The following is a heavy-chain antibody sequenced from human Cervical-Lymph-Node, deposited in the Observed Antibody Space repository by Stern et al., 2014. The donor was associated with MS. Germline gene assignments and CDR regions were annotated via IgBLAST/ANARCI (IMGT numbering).Heavy chain of an antibody. D-gene: IGHD5-24*01. CDR1: GFTFSSYA. J-gene: IGHJ2*01. CDR3: AKFLERDDYKLLRRRRGKNWPFDV. V-gene: IGHV3-23*04. CDR2: ISGSGDST. Sequence: EVQLVESGGDLVQPGGSLRLSCTGFGFTFSSYAMTWVRQAPGKGLEWVSAISGSGDSTHYADSVKGRFTVSRDNSRSTLYLQMNSLRAEDTALFYCAKFLERDDYKLLRRRRGKNWPFDVWGRGTLVTVSS.